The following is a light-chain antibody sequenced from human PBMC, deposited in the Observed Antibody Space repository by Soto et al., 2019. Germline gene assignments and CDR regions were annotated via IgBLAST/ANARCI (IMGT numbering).Light chain of an antibody. CDR1: SSDVGGYNY. CDR2: EVS. J-gene: IGLJ1*01. Sequence: QSALTQPASASGSPGQSITISCTGTSSDVGGYNYVSWYQQHPGKAPKLMIYEVSNRPSGVSNRFSGSKSGNTASLTISGLQAEDEADYYCSSYTSSSIDDVFGTGTKVTVL. CDR3: SSYTSSSIDDV. V-gene: IGLV2-14*01.